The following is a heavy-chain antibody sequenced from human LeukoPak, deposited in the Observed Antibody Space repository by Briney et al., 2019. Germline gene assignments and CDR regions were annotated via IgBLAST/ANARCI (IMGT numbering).Heavy chain of an antibody. D-gene: IGHD3-10*01. J-gene: IGHJ4*02. CDR1: GYTLTSYG. Sequence: ASVKVSCKASGYTLTSYGISWVRQAPGQGLEWMGWISAYNGNTNYAQKLQGRVTMTTDTSTSTAYMELRSLRSDDTAVYYCGRITMVRGVIIRFDYWGQGTLVTVSS. CDR3: GRITMVRGVIIRFDY. CDR2: ISAYNGNT. V-gene: IGHV1-18*01.